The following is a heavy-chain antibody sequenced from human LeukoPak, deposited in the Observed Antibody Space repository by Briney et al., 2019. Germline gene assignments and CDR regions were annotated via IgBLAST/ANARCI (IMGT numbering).Heavy chain of an antibody. CDR2: ISYDGSNK. CDR3: ARDGQDYGDYFWYFDY. CDR1: GFTFSSYA. D-gene: IGHD4-17*01. Sequence: QSGGSLRLSCAASGFTFSSYAMHWVRQAPGKGLEWVAVISYDGSNKYYADSVKGRFTISRDNSKNTLYLQMNSLRAEDTAVYYCARDGQDYGDYFWYFDYWGQGTVVTVSS. V-gene: IGHV3-30-3*01. J-gene: IGHJ4*02.